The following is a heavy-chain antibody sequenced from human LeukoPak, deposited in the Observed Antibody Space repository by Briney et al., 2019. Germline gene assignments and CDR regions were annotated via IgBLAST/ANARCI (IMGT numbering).Heavy chain of an antibody. J-gene: IGHJ4*02. CDR1: GFTFSSYE. CDR3: AKDMDVGDYGSGDYFDY. V-gene: IGHV3-48*03. D-gene: IGHD3-10*01. CDR2: ISSSGSTI. Sequence: SGGSLRLSCAASGFTFSSYEMNWVRQAPGKGLEWVSYISSSGSTIYYADSVKGRFTISRDNAKNSLYLQMNSLRAEDTALYYCAKDMDVGDYGSGDYFDYCGQGTLVTVSS.